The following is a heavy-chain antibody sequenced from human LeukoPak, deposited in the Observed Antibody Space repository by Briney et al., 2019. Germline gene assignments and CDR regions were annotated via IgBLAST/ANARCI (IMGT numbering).Heavy chain of an antibody. CDR1: GFTFSSYS. Sequence: GGSLRLSCAASGFTFSSYSMNWVRQAPGKGLEWVSYISSSSSTIYYADSVKGRFTISRDNAKNSLYLQMNSLRDEDTAVYYCARFHLWFGELSSDYWGQGILVTVSS. CDR3: ARFHLWFGELSSDY. D-gene: IGHD3-10*01. CDR2: ISSSSSTI. V-gene: IGHV3-48*02. J-gene: IGHJ4*02.